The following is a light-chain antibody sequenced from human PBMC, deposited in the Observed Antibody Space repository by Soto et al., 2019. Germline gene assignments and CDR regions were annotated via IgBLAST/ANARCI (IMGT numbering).Light chain of an antibody. Sequence: EVLISQSPGTLSVFPGERAPLSSRASQSLSTNLAWYQQKPGQAPRLLIYAASTRATGIPARFSGSGSGTDFTLTISSLQSEDFAVYYCQHYNELPLTFGGGTKV. CDR2: AAS. CDR3: QHYNELPLT. V-gene: IGKV3-15*01. J-gene: IGKJ4*01. CDR1: QSLSTN.